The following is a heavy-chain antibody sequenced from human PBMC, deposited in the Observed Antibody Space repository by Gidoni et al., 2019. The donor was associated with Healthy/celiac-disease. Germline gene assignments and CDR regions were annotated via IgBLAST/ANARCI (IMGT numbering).Heavy chain of an antibody. CDR2: ISGSGGST. J-gene: IGHJ4*02. Sequence: EVQLLESGGGLVQPGGSLRLSCAASGFTFSSYAMSWVRQAPGKGLEWVSAISGSGGSTYYADSVKGRFTISRDNSKNTLYLQMNSLRAEDTAVYYCAKDPRGAIFGVVPAHYWGQGTLVTVSS. CDR3: AKDPRGAIFGVVPAHY. D-gene: IGHD3-3*01. V-gene: IGHV3-23*01. CDR1: GFTFSSYA.